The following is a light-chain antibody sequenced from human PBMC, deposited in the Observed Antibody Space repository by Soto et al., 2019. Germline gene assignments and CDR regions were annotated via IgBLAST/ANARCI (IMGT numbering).Light chain of an antibody. Sequence: DIQMTQSPSSLSASVGDRVTITCRASQSITSYLNWYQHKPGKAPKLLIYAASNLQSGVPSRFSGSGSGTDFTLTISSLQPEDFATYYCQQSYSTRWTFGQGTKVDIK. CDR1: QSITSY. CDR3: QQSYSTRWT. CDR2: AAS. J-gene: IGKJ1*01. V-gene: IGKV1-39*01.